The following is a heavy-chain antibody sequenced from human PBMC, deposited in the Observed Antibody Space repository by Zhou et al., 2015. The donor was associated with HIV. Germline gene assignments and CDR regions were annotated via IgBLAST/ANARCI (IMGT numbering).Heavy chain of an antibody. CDR3: ARSSRLDFWSGYRTPTLGDAFDI. D-gene: IGHD3-3*01. CDR2: IIPIFGTA. Sequence: QVQLVQSGAEVKKPGSSVKVSCKASGGTFSSYAISWVRQAPGQGLEWMGGIIPIFGTANYAQKFQGRVTITADESTSTAYMELSSLRSEDTAVYYCARSSRLDFWSGYRTPTLGDAFDIWGQGTMVTVSS. V-gene: IGHV1-69*01. J-gene: IGHJ3*02. CDR1: GGTFSSYA.